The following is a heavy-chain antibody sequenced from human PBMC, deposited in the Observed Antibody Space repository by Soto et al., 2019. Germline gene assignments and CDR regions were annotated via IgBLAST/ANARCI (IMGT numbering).Heavy chain of an antibody. Sequence: SETLSLTCTVSGGSISSYYWSWIRQPPGKGLEWIGYIYYSGSTNYNPSLKSRVTISVDTSKNQFSLKLSSVTAADTAVYYCARDHGYSSSWYGGLDYWGQGTLVTVSS. CDR1: GGSISSYY. J-gene: IGHJ4*02. CDR3: ARDHGYSSSWYGGLDY. D-gene: IGHD6-13*01. CDR2: IYYSGST. V-gene: IGHV4-59*01.